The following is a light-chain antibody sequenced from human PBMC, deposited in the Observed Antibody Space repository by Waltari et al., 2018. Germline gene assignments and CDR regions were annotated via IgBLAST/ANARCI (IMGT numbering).Light chain of an antibody. V-gene: IGKV3-15*01. J-gene: IGKJ2*01. Sequence: ELVMTQSPATLSVSPRERVTLSCRASQSVSSNLAWYQQKPGQAPRLLIYGASTRATGIPARFSGSGSGTEFTLTISSLQSEDFAVYYCQQNNSWPYTFGQGTKLEIK. CDR1: QSVSSN. CDR3: QQNNSWPYT. CDR2: GAS.